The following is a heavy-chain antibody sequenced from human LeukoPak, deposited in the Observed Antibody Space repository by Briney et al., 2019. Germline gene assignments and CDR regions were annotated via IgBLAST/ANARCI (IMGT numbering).Heavy chain of an antibody. D-gene: IGHD6-25*01. Sequence: PGGSLRLSCAPSGFTLTDYSMNWVRQAPGKGLEWVASISTVSTYTFYADSVEGRFSISRANVRNLLYLQMSSLGAEDTAVYYCARDGSGFYLYNYMDVWGKGTTVTVSS. J-gene: IGHJ6*03. CDR1: GFTLTDYS. CDR3: ARDGSGFYLYNYMDV. V-gene: IGHV3-21*06. CDR2: ISTVSTYT.